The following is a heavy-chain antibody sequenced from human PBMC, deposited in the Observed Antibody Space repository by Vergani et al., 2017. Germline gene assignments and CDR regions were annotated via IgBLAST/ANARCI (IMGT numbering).Heavy chain of an antibody. D-gene: IGHD3-10*01. J-gene: IGHJ4*02. CDR2: IYYSGST. CDR3: ARGEVDITMVPDY. V-gene: IGHV4-39*07. Sequence: QLQLQESGPGLVKPSETLSLTCTVSGGSISSSSYYWGWIRQPPGKGLEWIGSIYYSGSTYYNPSLKSRVTISVDTSKNQFSLKLSSVTAADPAVYCCARGEVDITMVPDYWGQGTLVTVSS. CDR1: GGSISSSSYY.